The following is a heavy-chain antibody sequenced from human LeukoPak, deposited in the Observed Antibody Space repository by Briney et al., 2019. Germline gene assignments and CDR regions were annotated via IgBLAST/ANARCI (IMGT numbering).Heavy chain of an antibody. CDR1: GFTFSSYG. D-gene: IGHD3-22*01. CDR3: ARAGEYYDSSGYFLDY. J-gene: IGHJ4*02. Sequence: GGSLRLSCAASGFTFSSYGMHWVRQAPGKGLEWVAVIWYDGSNKYYADSVKGRFTISRDNSKNTLYLQMNSLRAEDTAVYYCARAGEYYDSSGYFLDYWGQGTLVTASS. V-gene: IGHV3-33*01. CDR2: IWYDGSNK.